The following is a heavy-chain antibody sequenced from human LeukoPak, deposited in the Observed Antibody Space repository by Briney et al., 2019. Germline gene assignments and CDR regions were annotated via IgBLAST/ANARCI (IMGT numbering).Heavy chain of an antibody. CDR2: INHSGST. D-gene: IGHD4-23*01. V-gene: IGHV4-34*01. CDR3: ARWDTLIDYGGPYYYYGMDV. CDR1: GFAFSNYA. Sequence: GSLRLSCVASGFAFSNYAMNWIRQPPGKGLEWIGEINHSGSTNYNPSLKSRVTISVDTSKNQFSLKLSSVTAADTAVYYCARWDTLIDYGGPYYYYGMDVWGQGTTVTVSS. J-gene: IGHJ6*02.